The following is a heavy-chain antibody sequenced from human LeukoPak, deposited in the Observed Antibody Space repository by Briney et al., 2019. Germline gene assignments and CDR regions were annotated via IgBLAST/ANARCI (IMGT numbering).Heavy chain of an antibody. CDR3: AKEVWESAWFYFDF. J-gene: IGHJ4*02. V-gene: IGHV3-23*01. D-gene: IGHD3-16*01. CDR1: GFTFRTYA. CDR2: IRSSGETT. Sequence: GGSLRLSCAASGFTFRTYAMSWVRQAPGKGLEWVSSIRSSGETTYYADSVKGRFTISRDNSRNTVFLQMNGLTAEDTAVYYCAKEVWESAWFYFDFWGRGTLATVSS.